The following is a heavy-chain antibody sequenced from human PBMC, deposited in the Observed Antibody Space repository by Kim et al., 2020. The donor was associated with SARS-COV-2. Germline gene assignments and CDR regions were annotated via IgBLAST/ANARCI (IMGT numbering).Heavy chain of an antibody. D-gene: IGHD3-9*01. J-gene: IGHJ6*03. CDR1: GYTFTGYY. CDR3: ARTSILTGYYDYYYYYMDV. Sequence: ASVKVSCKASGYTFTGYYMHWVRQAPGQGLEWMGRINPNSGGTNYAQKFQGRVTMTRDTSISTAYMELSRLRSDDTAVYYCARTSILTGYYDYYYYYMDVWGKGTTVTVSS. CDR2: INPNSGGT. V-gene: IGHV1-2*06.